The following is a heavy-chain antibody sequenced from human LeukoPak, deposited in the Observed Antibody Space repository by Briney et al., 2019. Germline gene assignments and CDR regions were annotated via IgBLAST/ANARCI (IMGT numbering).Heavy chain of an antibody. D-gene: IGHD3-22*01. CDR2: ISSDGSST. V-gene: IGHV3-74*01. Sequence: PGGSLRLSCVGSGFTFSDSWMHWVRQAPGKGLVWVSRISSDGSSTSYADSVKGRFTISRDNSKNTLYLQMNSLRAEDTAVYYCAKGQYYYDSSGYDYWGQGTLVTVSS. J-gene: IGHJ4*02. CDR3: AKGQYYYDSSGYDY. CDR1: GFTFSDSW.